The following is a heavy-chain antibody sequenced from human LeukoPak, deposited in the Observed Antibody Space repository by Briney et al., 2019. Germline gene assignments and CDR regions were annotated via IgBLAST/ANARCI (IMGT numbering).Heavy chain of an antibody. Sequence: SETLSLTCAVSGGSVSSDNWWSWVRQPPGKGLEWIGEIHHSGNTNYSPSLKSRVTISLDKSGNQFSLKLNSVTAADTAVYYCAKAGVWLPAVWGQGTLVTVSS. D-gene: IGHD3-9*01. CDR1: GGSVSSDNW. CDR3: AKAGVWLPAV. J-gene: IGHJ4*02. V-gene: IGHV4-4*02. CDR2: IHHSGNT.